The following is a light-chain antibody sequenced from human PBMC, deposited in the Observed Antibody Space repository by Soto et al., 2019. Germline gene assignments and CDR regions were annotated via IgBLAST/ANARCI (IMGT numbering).Light chain of an antibody. CDR3: CSYADSATGV. CDR1: SSDVGSYNL. V-gene: IGLV2-23*02. J-gene: IGLJ3*02. CDR2: DVT. Sequence: QSVLTQPASVSGSPGQSITISCTGTSSDVGSYNLVSWYQQHPGKAPKLIIYDVTKRPSGLSNRFSGSKSGNTASLTISGLQAEDEADYSCCSYADSATGVFGGGTKLTVL.